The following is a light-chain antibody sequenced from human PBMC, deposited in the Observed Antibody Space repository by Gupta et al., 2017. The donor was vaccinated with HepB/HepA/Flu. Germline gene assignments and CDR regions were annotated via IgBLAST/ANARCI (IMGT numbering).Light chain of an antibody. CDR2: EAS. Sequence: DFQLNHSPSTLSASVGDRVTIPCRASQMISSWLAWYQQKPGKAPKLLIYEASMLESGVPARFSGSGSGTEFTLTIGSLESDDIATYYCQQHSNYLFTFGQGTXVDIK. CDR3: QQHSNYLFT. V-gene: IGKV1-5*03. J-gene: IGKJ3*01. CDR1: QMISSW.